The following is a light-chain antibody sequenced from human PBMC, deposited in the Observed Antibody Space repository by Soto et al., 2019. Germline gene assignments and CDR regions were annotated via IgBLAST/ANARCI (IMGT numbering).Light chain of an antibody. Sequence: ELVMTQSPATLSVSPGDRATVSCRASQSISSNLAWYQHKPGQAPRLLIYGASTRATGIPDRFSGSGSGAEFTLPISNLQSEDFAVYYCQQYDNWPPYTFCQGTKLEIK. CDR3: QQYDNWPPYT. V-gene: IGKV3-15*01. CDR2: GAS. J-gene: IGKJ2*01. CDR1: QSISSN.